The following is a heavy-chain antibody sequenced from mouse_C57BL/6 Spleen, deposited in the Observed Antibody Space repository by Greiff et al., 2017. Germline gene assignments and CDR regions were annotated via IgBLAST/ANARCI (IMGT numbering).Heavy chain of an antibody. Sequence: QVQLQQSGAELVKPGASVKISCKASGYAFSSYWMNWVKQRPGKGLEWIGQIYPGDGDTNHNGKFKGKATLTADKSSSTAYMQLSSLTSEDSAVYFCARSRDYDEFAYWGQGTLVTVSA. CDR1: GYAFSSYW. CDR2: IYPGDGDT. V-gene: IGHV1-80*01. CDR3: ARSRDYDEFAY. D-gene: IGHD2-4*01. J-gene: IGHJ3*01.